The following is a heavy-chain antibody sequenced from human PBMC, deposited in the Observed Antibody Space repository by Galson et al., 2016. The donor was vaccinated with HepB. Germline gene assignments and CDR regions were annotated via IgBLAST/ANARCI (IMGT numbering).Heavy chain of an antibody. Sequence: TLSLTCTVSGGSISSGGYYWTWIRQHPGKGLDWIGYIYYSGNTYYNPSLKSRVTISVDTSKNQFSLKLSSVTAADTAVYYCAREPYDSSGYFWYFDLWGRGTLVTVS. CDR1: GGSISSGGYY. D-gene: IGHD3-22*01. CDR2: IYYSGNT. V-gene: IGHV4-31*03. CDR3: AREPYDSSGYFWYFDL. J-gene: IGHJ2*01.